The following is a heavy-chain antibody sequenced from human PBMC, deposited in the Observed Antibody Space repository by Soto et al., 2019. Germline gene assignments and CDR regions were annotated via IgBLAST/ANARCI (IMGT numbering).Heavy chain of an antibody. J-gene: IGHJ4*02. Sequence: GGSLRLSCAAPGFTFSDYYMSWIRQAPGKGLEWVSYISSSGSTIYYADSVKGRFTISRDNAKNSLYLQMNSLRAEDTAGYYCATDPYDSSGYYYGDYWGQGTLVTVSS. CDR2: ISSSGSTI. V-gene: IGHV3-11*01. CDR3: ATDPYDSSGYYYGDY. D-gene: IGHD3-22*01. CDR1: GFTFSDYY.